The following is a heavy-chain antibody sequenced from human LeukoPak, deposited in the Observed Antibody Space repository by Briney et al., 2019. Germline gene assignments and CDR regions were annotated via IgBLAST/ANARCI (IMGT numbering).Heavy chain of an antibody. V-gene: IGHV3-23*01. CDR3: AKDGSSSWLHYYGMDV. J-gene: IGHJ6*02. CDR2: ISGSGGST. D-gene: IGHD6-13*01. CDR1: GFAFSNYA. Sequence: GGSLRLSCAASGFAFSNYAMSWVRQTPGKGLEWVSAISGSGGSTYYADSVKGRFTISRDNSKNTLYLQMNSLRAEDTAVYYCAKDGSSSWLHYYGMDVWGQGTTVTVSS.